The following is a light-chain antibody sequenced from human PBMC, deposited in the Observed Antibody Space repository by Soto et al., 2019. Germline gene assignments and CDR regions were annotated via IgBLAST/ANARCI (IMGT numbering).Light chain of an antibody. CDR2: GAS. CDR3: HQHNNWWT. CDR1: QSVSSN. Sequence: TEPPAAQDVRPGERANHSIRASQSVSSNLAWYQQKPGQAPRLLIYGASTRAAGIPARFSGSGSGTDFTRTITCLRSEDFGVDSFHQHNNWWTFGQGTKVDI. J-gene: IGKJ1*01. V-gene: IGKV3-15*01.